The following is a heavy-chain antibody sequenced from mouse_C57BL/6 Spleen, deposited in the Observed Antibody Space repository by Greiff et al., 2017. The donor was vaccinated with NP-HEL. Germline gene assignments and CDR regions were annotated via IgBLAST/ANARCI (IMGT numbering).Heavy chain of an antibody. Sequence: EVMLVESGPGMVKPSQSLSLTCTVTGYSITSGYDWHWIRHFPGNKLEWMGYISYSGSTNYNPSLKSRISITHDTAKNHFFLKLNSVTTEDTATENGARERVNWERWYFDVWGTGTTVTVSS. J-gene: IGHJ1*03. CDR2: ISYSGST. D-gene: IGHD4-1*01. V-gene: IGHV3-1*01. CDR3: ARERVNWERWYFDV. CDR1: GYSITSGYD.